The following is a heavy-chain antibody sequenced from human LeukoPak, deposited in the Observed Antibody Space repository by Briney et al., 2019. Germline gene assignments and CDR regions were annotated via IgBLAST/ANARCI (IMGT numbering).Heavy chain of an antibody. CDR3: ARQIQWGYYYYMDV. Sequence: SGPTLVNPPQTLTLTCTFSGFSLSTRGMRVSWIRQPPGKALEWLSRIDWDDDKFHITSLKTRLTISKDTSKNQVVLTMTNMDPVDTATYYCARQIQWGYYYYMDVWGKGTTVTVSS. CDR2: IDWDDDK. V-gene: IGHV2-70*04. D-gene: IGHD5-12*01. J-gene: IGHJ6*03. CDR1: GFSLSTRGMR.